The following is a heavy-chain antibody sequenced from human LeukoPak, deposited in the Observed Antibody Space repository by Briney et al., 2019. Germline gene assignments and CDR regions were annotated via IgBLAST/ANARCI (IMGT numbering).Heavy chain of an antibody. D-gene: IGHD2-2*02. CDR2: ISVYNGNT. Sequence: ASVKVSCKASGYTFANFGITWVRQAPGQGLEWMGWISVYNGNTNYAQNLQGRVTLTTDTSTSSAYMELRSLRSDDTALYYCARTCSSSSCYMVHWGQGTLVTVSS. V-gene: IGHV1-18*01. CDR3: ARTCSSSSCYMVH. CDR1: GYTFANFG. J-gene: IGHJ4*02.